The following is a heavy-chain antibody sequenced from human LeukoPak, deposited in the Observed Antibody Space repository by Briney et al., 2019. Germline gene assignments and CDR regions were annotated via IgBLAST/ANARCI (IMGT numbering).Heavy chain of an antibody. CDR1: GFSVSSNY. J-gene: IGHJ4*02. Sequence: GGSLRLSCAASGFSVSSNYLTWVRQAPGRGLEWVSVLYSGGSSQYADSVKGRFTISKDISKNTFFLQMNSLRAEDTAVYYCARGESGAWNYKRGFDYWGQGTLVTVSP. CDR3: ARGESGAWNYKRGFDY. CDR2: LYSGGSS. V-gene: IGHV3-53*01. D-gene: IGHD1-7*01.